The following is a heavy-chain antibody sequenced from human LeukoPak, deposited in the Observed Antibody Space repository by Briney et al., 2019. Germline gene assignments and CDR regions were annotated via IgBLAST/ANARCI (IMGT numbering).Heavy chain of an antibody. D-gene: IGHD3-3*01. V-gene: IGHV4-34*01. CDR2: INHSGST. Sequence: KPSETLSLTCAVYGGSFSGYYWSWIRQPPGKGLEWIGEINHSGSTNYNPSLKSRVTISVDTSKNQFSLKLSSVTAADTAVYYCARERGRDDFWSGYYDSAFDIWGQGTMVTVSS. CDR1: GGSFSGYY. CDR3: ARERGRDDFWSGYYDSAFDI. J-gene: IGHJ3*02.